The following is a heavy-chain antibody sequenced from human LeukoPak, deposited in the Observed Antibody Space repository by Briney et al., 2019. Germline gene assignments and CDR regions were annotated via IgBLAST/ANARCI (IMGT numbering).Heavy chain of an antibody. CDR2: IHSSGGII. J-gene: IGHJ4*02. Sequence: SGGSLRLSCVVSGFSLSSYSMNWVRQAPGKGLEWISFIHSSGGIIFYAESVKGRFTISRDNAKNSLFLQMNSLRAEDTAVYYCARRVPNEVITDYFDYWGPGTLVTVSS. V-gene: IGHV3-48*04. CDR3: ARRVPNEVITDYFDY. D-gene: IGHD3-16*01. CDR1: GFSLSSYS.